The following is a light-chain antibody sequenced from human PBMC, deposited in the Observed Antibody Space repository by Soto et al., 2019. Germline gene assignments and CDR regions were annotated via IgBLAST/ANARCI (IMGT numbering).Light chain of an antibody. V-gene: IGKV1-5*01. CDR3: QQYNSFSIT. CDR2: DAS. J-gene: IGKJ4*01. Sequence: DIQMTQSPSTLSASVGDRVTITCRASQSIRSWLAWYQQKPGKAPQLLIYDASSLQSGVPSRFSGSGSGTEFTLTISSLQPDDFATYYCQQYNSFSITFGGGTKVEIK. CDR1: QSIRSW.